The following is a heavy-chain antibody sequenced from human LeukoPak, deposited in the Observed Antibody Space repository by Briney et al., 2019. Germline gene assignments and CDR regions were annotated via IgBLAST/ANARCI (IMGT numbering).Heavy chain of an antibody. Sequence: GGSLRLSCAASGFTFSNYNMNWVRQAPGKGLKWVSYISLSTSSIYYADSVKGRFTISRDNAKNTVFLQMDSLRVEDTAVYYCARESVRRISMRAKGYFDYWGQGTRVTVSS. CDR1: GFTFSNYN. V-gene: IGHV3-48*01. CDR3: ARESVRRISMRAKGYFDY. D-gene: IGHD3-22*01. J-gene: IGHJ4*02. CDR2: ISLSTSSI.